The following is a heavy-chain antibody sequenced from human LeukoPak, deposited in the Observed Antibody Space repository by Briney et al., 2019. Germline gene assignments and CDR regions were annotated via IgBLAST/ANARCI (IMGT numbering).Heavy chain of an antibody. J-gene: IGHJ6*03. D-gene: IGHD2-15*01. CDR3: ARVSSRVAATFYMDV. Sequence: SVKVSCKASGGTFSSYAISWVRQAPGQGLEWMGGIIPIFGTANYAQKFQGRVTITADKSTSTAYMELSSLRSEDTAVYYCARVSSRVAATFYMDVWGKGTTVTVSS. CDR1: GGTFSSYA. V-gene: IGHV1-69*06. CDR2: IIPIFGTA.